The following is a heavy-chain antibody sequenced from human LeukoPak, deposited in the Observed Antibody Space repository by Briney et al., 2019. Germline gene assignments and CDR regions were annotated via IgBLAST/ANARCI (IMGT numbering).Heavy chain of an antibody. CDR3: AIEMATMVDY. CDR2: IIPIFGTA. CDR1: GGTFSSYA. D-gene: IGHD5-24*01. Sequence: ASVKVSCKASGGTFSSYAISWARQAPGQGLEWMGGIIPIFGTANYAQKFQGRVTITTDESTSTAYMELSSLRSEDTAVYYCAIEMATMVDYWGQGTLVTVSS. V-gene: IGHV1-69*05. J-gene: IGHJ4*02.